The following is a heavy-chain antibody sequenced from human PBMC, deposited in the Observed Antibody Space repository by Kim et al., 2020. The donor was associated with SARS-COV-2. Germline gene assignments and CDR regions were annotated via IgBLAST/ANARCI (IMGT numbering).Heavy chain of an antibody. CDR2: LSYDGSNE. V-gene: IGHV3-30*04. J-gene: IGHJ4*02. CDR1: GFTFRSYA. Sequence: GGSLRLSCTASGFTFRSYALHWVRQAPGKGLEWVAVLSYDGSNEYYADSVKGRFTISRDNSKNTLYLQMNSLRTEDTAVFYCAREALGSYGLDYWGQGTLVTVPS. CDR3: AREALGSYGLDY. D-gene: IGHD5-18*01.